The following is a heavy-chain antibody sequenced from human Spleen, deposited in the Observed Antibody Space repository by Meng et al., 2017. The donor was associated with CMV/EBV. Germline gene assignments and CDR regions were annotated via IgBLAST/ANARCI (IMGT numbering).Heavy chain of an antibody. CDR3: ATYSSGWYSGY. Sequence: GGSLRLSCAASGFTFSGYSMNWVRQAPGMGLEWVSSINSDSNYISYADSVKGRFTIPRDNAKNSLYLQMNSLRAEDTAVYYCATYSSGWYSGYWGQGTLVTVSS. D-gene: IGHD6-19*01. CDR1: GFTFSGYS. J-gene: IGHJ4*02. CDR2: INSDSNYI. V-gene: IGHV3-21*01.